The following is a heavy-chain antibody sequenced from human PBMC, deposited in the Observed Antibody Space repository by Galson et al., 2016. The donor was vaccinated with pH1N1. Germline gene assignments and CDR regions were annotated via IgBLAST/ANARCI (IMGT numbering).Heavy chain of an antibody. V-gene: IGHV4-31*03. Sequence: TLSLTCTVSGGSISSTTYYWSWIRHQPGKGLEWIGYIYYGGSTYYNPSFRSRVAMSVDTSKSQVSLTLAAVTAADTAVYYCAKVPPRPSDMWGQGTMVTVTA. J-gene: IGHJ3*02. CDR1: GGSISSTTYY. CDR3: AKVPPRPSDM. CDR2: IYYGGST.